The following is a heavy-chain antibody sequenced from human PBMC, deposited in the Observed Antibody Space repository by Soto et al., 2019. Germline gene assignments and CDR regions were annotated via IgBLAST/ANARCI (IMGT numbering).Heavy chain of an antibody. CDR3: ARAPLVGLALDAFDI. D-gene: IGHD1-26*01. J-gene: IGHJ3*02. Sequence: ASVKVSCKASGGTFSSYTISWVRQAPGQGLEWMGRIIPILGIANYAQKFQGRVTITADKSTSTAYMELSSLRSEDTAVYYCARAPLVGLALDAFDIWGQGTMVT. CDR1: GGTFSSYT. V-gene: IGHV1-69*02. CDR2: IIPILGIA.